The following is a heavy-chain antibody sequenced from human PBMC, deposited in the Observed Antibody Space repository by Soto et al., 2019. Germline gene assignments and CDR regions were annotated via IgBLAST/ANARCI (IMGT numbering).Heavy chain of an antibody. CDR1: GYTLTELS. J-gene: IGHJ5*02. CDR2: FDPEDGET. V-gene: IGHV1-24*01. D-gene: IGHD6-6*01. CDR3: ARSYISSSYWFDP. Sequence: ASVKVSCKVSGYTLTELSMHWVRQAPGKGLERMGGFDPEDGETIYAQKFQDRVTMTRDTSASTVYMELSSLRSEDTAMYYCARSYISSSYWFDPWGQGTLVTVSS.